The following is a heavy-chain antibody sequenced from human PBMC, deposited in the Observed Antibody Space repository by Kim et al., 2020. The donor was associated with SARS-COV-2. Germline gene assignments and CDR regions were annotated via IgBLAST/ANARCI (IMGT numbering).Heavy chain of an antibody. V-gene: IGHV3-48*04. Sequence: YYADSVKGRFTISRDNAKNSLYLQMNSLRAEDTAVYYCARDYDYVWGGAVWGQGTLVTVSS. CDR3: ARDYDYVWGGAV. J-gene: IGHJ4*02. D-gene: IGHD3-16*01.